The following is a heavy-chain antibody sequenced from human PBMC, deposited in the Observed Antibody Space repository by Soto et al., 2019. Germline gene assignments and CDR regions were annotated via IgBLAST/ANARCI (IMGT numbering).Heavy chain of an antibody. CDR3: AKQRLVRPTLFDY. D-gene: IGHD3-9*01. Sequence: PGGSLRLSCAASGFTFSSYGMHWVRQAPGKGLEWVAVISYDGSNKYYADSVKGRFTISRDNSKNTLYLQMNSLRAEDTAVYYCAKQRLVRPTLFDYWGQGTLVTVTS. CDR1: GFTFSSYG. V-gene: IGHV3-30*18. CDR2: ISYDGSNK. J-gene: IGHJ4*02.